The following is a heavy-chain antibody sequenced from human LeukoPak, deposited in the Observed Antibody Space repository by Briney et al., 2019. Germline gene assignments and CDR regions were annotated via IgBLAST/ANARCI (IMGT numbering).Heavy chain of an antibody. J-gene: IGHJ6*02. CDR3: ARASVYDSSGYYLFYYYYYGMDV. V-gene: IGHV1-8*01. Sequence: ASVTVSCTASGYTFTSYDINWVRQATGQGLEWMGWMNPNSGNTGYAQKFQGRVTMTRNTSISTAYMELSSLRSEDTAVYYCARASVYDSSGYYLFYYYYYGMDVWGQGTTVTVSS. CDR1: GYTFTSYD. D-gene: IGHD3-22*01. CDR2: MNPNSGNT.